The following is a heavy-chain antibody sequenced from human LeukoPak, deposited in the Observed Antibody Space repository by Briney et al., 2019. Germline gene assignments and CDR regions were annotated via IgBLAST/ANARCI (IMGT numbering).Heavy chain of an antibody. J-gene: IGHJ3*02. D-gene: IGHD2-8*01. Sequence: GGSLRLSCAASGFTFSSHALHWVRQAPGKGLEWVAVVSSDGSNKYYADSVKGRITISRDNAKNSLYLQMNSLRAEDTAVYYCARDNGGPDAFDIWGQGTMVTVSS. CDR3: ARDNGGPDAFDI. V-gene: IGHV3-30*04. CDR1: GFTFSSHA. CDR2: VSSDGSNK.